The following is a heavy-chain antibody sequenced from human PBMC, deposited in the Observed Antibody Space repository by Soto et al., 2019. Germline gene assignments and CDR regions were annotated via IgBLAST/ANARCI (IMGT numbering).Heavy chain of an antibody. CDR2: IYPGDSDT. J-gene: IGHJ6*02. Sequence: PGESLKISCKGSGYSFTSYWIGWVRQMPGKGLEWMGIIYPGDSDTRYSPSFQGQVTISADKSISTAYLQWSSLKASDTAMYYCARSSGWSNYYYYGMDVWGQGTTVTVPS. CDR3: ARSSGWSNYYYYGMDV. CDR1: GYSFTSYW. V-gene: IGHV5-51*01. D-gene: IGHD6-19*01.